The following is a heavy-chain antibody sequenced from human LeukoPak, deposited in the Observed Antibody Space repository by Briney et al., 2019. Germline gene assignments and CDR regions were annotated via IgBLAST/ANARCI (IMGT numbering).Heavy chain of an antibody. D-gene: IGHD3-16*02. CDR2: INPNSGGT. J-gene: IGHJ4*02. CDR3: ARDLGVFVHDY. CDR1: GYTFTVYY. V-gene: IGHV1-2*04. Sequence: ASVKVSFTASGYTFTVYYMHWVRQAPGQGLEWMGWINPNSGGTNYAQKFQGWVTMTRDTSISTAYMELSRLRSDDTAVYYCARDLGVFVHDYWGRGTLVTVSS.